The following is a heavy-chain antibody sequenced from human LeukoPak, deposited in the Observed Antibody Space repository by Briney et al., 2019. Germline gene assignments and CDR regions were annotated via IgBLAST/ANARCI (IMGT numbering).Heavy chain of an antibody. CDR2: IYYSGST. D-gene: IGHD6-19*01. CDR3: ARAFSSSLFDY. J-gene: IGHJ4*02. V-gene: IGHV4-61*01. Sequence: SETLSLTCTVSGGSVSSGSYYWSWIRQSPGKGLEWIGFIYYSGSTNYNPSLKSRVSISVDTSKNQFSLKPSSVTAADTAVYYCARAFSSSLFDYWGQGTLVTVSS. CDR1: GGSVSSGSYY.